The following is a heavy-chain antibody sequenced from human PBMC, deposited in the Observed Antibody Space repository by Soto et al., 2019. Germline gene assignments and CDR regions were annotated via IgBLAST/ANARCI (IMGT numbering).Heavy chain of an antibody. D-gene: IGHD2-21*01. CDR2: ISWNGGNI. V-gene: IGHV3-9*01. CDR1: GFIFDNSG. Sequence: EVQLVESGGGLVQPGRSLRLSCAASGFIFDNSGMHWVRQAPGKGLEWVSGISWNGGNIGYADSVRGRFSFSRDNAKDSLFLQMDSLRPDDTAFYYCVKAGVRDLIVEVPVYFDNWGQGTLVTVSS. J-gene: IGHJ4*02. CDR3: VKAGVRDLIVEVPVYFDN.